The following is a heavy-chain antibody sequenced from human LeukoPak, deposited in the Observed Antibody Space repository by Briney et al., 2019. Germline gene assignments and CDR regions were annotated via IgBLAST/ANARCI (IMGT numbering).Heavy chain of an antibody. J-gene: IGHJ4*02. CDR1: GGTFSSYA. V-gene: IGHV1-69*13. CDR2: IIPIFGTA. CDR3: ARAGHSSGWYEGVDY. Sequence: SVKVSCQASGGTFSSYAISWVRQPPAQGREWMGGIIPIFGTANYAQKFQGRVTITADESTSTAYMELSSLRSEDTAVYYCARAGHSSGWYEGVDYWGLGTLVTVSS. D-gene: IGHD6-19*01.